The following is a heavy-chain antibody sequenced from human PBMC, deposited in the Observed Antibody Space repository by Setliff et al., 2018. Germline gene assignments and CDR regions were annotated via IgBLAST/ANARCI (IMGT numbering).Heavy chain of an antibody. Sequence: GASVKVSCKASGYTFTSYYMHWVRQAPGQGLEWMGLINPTGGSTSYAQQFQGRGTMTSDRSTSTVFMELSSLRSEDTAVYYFARDRNDNYESSGYYYAGGYMDVWGKGTTVTVSS. D-gene: IGHD3-22*01. CDR2: INPTGGST. CDR1: GYTFTSYY. J-gene: IGHJ6*03. V-gene: IGHV1-46*01. CDR3: ARDRNDNYESSGYYYAGGYMDV.